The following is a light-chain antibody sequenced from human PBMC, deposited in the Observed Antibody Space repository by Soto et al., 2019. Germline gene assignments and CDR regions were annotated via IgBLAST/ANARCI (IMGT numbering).Light chain of an antibody. CDR3: QQSYSTPMYT. J-gene: IGKJ2*01. CDR1: QSISSY. Sequence: DIQMTQSPSSLSAYVGDRVTITCRASQSISSYLNWYQHKPGKAPKLLIYAASNLRSGVPSRFSGSGSGTDFTLTISSLQPEDFATYYCQQSYSTPMYTFGQGTKLEIK. CDR2: AAS. V-gene: IGKV1-39*01.